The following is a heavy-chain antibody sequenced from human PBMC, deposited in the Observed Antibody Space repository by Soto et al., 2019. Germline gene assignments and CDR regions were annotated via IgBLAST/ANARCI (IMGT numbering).Heavy chain of an antibody. CDR3: ARQKRAVAGTSNFDY. V-gene: IGHV5-51*01. D-gene: IGHD6-19*01. Sequence: GESLKISCKGSGYSFTSYWIGWVRQMPGKGLEWMGIIYPGGSDTRYSPSFQGQVTISADKSISTAYLQWSSLKASDTAMYYCARQKRAVAGTSNFDYWGQGTLVTVSS. J-gene: IGHJ4*02. CDR1: GYSFTSYW. CDR2: IYPGGSDT.